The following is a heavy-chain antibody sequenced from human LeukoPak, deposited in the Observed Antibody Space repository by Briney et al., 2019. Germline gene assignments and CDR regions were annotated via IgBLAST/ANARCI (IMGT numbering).Heavy chain of an antibody. D-gene: IGHD3-22*01. CDR2: IFTSEST. J-gene: IGHJ4*02. V-gene: IGHV4-4*07. Sequence: PSETLSLTCAVYGGSFSGYYWSWIRQPAGKGLEWIGRIFTSESTNYNPSLKSRVTMSVDTSKNQFSLKLRSVTAADTAVYYCARDSYYYDSSGYYRFDYWGQGTLVTVSS. CDR3: ARDSYYYDSSGYYRFDY. CDR1: GGSFSGYY.